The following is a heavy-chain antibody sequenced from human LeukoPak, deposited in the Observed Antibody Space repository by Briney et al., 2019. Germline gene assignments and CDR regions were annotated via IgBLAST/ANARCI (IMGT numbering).Heavy chain of an antibody. CDR3: ARDQGYDILTGYHA. V-gene: IGHV3-66*01. Sequence: GGSLRLSCAASGFTVSSNSMSWVRQAPGKGLEWVSVIYSGGSTYYADSVKGRFTISRDNSKNTLYLQMNSLRAEDTAVYYCARDQGYDILTGYHAWGQGTLVTVSS. CDR1: GFTVSSNS. CDR2: IYSGGST. D-gene: IGHD3-9*01. J-gene: IGHJ4*02.